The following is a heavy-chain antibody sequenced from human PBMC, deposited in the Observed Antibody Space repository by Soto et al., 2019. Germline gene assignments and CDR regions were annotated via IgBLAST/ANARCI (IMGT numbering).Heavy chain of an antibody. Sequence: SETLSLTCGVSGGSINNGDYYWSWIRQPPGKGLEWIGYIYYSGSTYFNPSLKSRLSMSLDTSKNQFSLKLTSVTAADTAVYYCARVIGSSWYWFDPWGQGTLVTVSS. CDR1: GGSINNGDYY. J-gene: IGHJ5*02. D-gene: IGHD6-13*01. V-gene: IGHV4-30-4*01. CDR2: IYYSGST. CDR3: ARVIGSSWYWFDP.